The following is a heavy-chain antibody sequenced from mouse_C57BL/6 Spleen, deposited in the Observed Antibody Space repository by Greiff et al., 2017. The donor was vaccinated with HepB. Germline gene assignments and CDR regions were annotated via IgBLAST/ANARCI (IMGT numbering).Heavy chain of an antibody. D-gene: IGHD1-1*01. J-gene: IGHJ4*01. CDR2: ISSGSSTI. V-gene: IGHV5-17*01. CDR3: ARSYYGSSDAMDY. CDR1: GFTFSDYG. Sequence: EVKLVESGGGLVKPGGSLKLSCAASGFTFSDYGMHWVRQAPEKGLEWVAYISSGSSTIYYADTVKGRFTISRDNAKNTLFLQMTSLRSEDTAMYYCARSYYGSSDAMDYWGQGTSVTVSS.